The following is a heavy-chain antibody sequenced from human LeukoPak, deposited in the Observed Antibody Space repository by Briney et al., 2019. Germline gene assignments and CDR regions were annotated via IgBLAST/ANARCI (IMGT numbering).Heavy chain of an antibody. V-gene: IGHV4-4*02. D-gene: IGHD5-12*01. Sequence: SGTLSLTCAVSGCSISSSNWWSWVRPPPGKGLEWIGKIYHSGSTNYNPSLKGRVTISVDKSKNQFSLKLSSVTAADTAVYYCARVGAYSGYDSDSFDIWGQGTMVTVSS. CDR1: GCSISSSNW. J-gene: IGHJ3*02. CDR2: IYHSGST. CDR3: ARVGAYSGYDSDSFDI.